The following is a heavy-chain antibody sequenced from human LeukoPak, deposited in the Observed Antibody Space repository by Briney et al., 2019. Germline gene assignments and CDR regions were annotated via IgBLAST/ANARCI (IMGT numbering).Heavy chain of an antibody. CDR3: ARARLHHNYGSGTSFDY. J-gene: IGHJ4*02. D-gene: IGHD3-10*01. Sequence: SQTLSLTCAISGDSVSSNSAAWNWISQSPSRGLEWLGRTYCRSNWNNDHAEYVNSRITIKPDTSKNQFSLHLNSVTPEDTAVYYCARARLHHNYGSGTSFDYWGQGTLVTVS. CDR1: GDSVSSNSAA. CDR2: TYCRSNWNN. V-gene: IGHV6-1*01.